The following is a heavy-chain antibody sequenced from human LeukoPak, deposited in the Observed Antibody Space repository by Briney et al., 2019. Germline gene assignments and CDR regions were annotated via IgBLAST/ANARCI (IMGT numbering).Heavy chain of an antibody. V-gene: IGHV4-34*01. D-gene: IGHD3-10*01. CDR1: GGSFSGYY. Sequence: SGTLSLTCAVYGGSFSGYYWSWIRQPPGKGLEWIGEINHSGSTNYNPSLKSRVTISVDTSKNQFSLKLSSVTAADTAVYYCARERVGRAPHFDYWGQGTLVTVSS. J-gene: IGHJ4*02. CDR3: ARERVGRAPHFDY. CDR2: INHSGST.